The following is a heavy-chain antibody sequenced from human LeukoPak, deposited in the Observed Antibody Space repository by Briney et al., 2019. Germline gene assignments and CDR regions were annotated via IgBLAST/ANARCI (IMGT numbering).Heavy chain of an antibody. Sequence: ASVKVSCKASGYTFTSYGISWVRQAPGQGLECMGWIYPNSGATGYAQNFQGRVTMTTDTSTSTAYMELRSLRSDDTAVYYCAREGPSGSYHTSGDFDYWGQGTLVTVSS. CDR3: AREGPSGSYHTSGDFDY. D-gene: IGHD1-26*01. J-gene: IGHJ4*02. CDR1: GYTFTSYG. V-gene: IGHV1-18*01. CDR2: IYPNSGAT.